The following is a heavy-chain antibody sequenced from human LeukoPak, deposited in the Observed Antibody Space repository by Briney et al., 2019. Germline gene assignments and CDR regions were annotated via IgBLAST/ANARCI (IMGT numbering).Heavy chain of an antibody. V-gene: IGHV3-7*01. CDR3: ARDLVHDSSGYYY. D-gene: IGHD3-22*01. J-gene: IGHJ4*02. Sequence: PGGSLRLSCAASGFTFSSYGVHWVRQAPGKGLEWVANIKQDGSEKYYVDSVKGRFTISRDNAKNSLDLQMNSLRAEDTAVYYCARDLVHDSSGYYYWGQGTLVTVSS. CDR1: GFTFSSYG. CDR2: IKQDGSEK.